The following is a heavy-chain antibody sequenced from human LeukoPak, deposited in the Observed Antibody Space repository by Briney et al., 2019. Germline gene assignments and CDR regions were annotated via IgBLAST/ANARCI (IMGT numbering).Heavy chain of an antibody. CDR1: GGSISSYY. Sequence: SETLSLTCTVSGGSISSYYWSWIRQPPGKEAEWIGYIYYTGSTSYNPSLRSRVTISVDTSKNQFSLNLSSVTAADTAVYYCARAPILYYFDCWGQGTLVTVSS. V-gene: IGHV4-59*08. CDR3: ARAPILYYFDC. CDR2: IYYTGST. J-gene: IGHJ4*02.